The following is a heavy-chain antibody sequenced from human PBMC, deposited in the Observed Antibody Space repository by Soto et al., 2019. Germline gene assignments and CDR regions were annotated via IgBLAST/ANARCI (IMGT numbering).Heavy chain of an antibody. Sequence: QVQLQQSGPGLVKPSQTLSLICAISGDSVSSKTASWNWIRQSPSRGLEWLGRTYYRSKWYNDYAVSVKSRVVITPDTSMNQLSLQLNSVTPDDAAVYFCARDGSGFHWYFDLWGRGTLVTVSS. J-gene: IGHJ2*01. CDR3: ARDGSGFHWYFDL. V-gene: IGHV6-1*01. D-gene: IGHD6-19*01. CDR1: GDSVSSKTAS. CDR2: TYYRSKWYN.